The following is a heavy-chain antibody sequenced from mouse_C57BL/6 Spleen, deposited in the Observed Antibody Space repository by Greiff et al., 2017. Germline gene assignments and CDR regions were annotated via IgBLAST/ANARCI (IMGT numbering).Heavy chain of an antibody. Sequence: QVQLQQPGTELVKPGASVKLSCKASGYTFTSYWMHWVKQRPGQGLEWIGNINPCNGGTNYNEKFKSKATLTVDKSSSTAYMQLSSLTSEDSAVYYCAKELPGSSYAMDYWGQGTSVTVSS. J-gene: IGHJ4*01. V-gene: IGHV1-53*01. CDR1: GYTFTSYW. D-gene: IGHD5-5*01. CDR3: AKELPGSSYAMDY. CDR2: INPCNGGT.